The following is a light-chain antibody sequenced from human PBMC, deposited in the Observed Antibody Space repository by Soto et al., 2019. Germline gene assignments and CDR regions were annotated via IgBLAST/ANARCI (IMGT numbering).Light chain of an antibody. V-gene: IGKV1-5*01. CDR1: QSVSTW. J-gene: IGKJ1*01. CDR3: QQYNDHQWT. Sequence: DIQMTQSPSTLSASVGDRVTITCRPSQSVSTWLAWYQQKPGEAPNLLIYEASRLQSGVPSSFSGSASGREFTLTITDLQPDDVATYYCQQYNDHQWTFGQGTKVEIK. CDR2: EAS.